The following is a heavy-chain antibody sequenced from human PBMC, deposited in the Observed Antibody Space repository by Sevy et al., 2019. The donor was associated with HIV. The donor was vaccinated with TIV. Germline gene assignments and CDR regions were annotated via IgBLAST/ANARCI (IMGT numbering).Heavy chain of an antibody. D-gene: IGHD1-26*01. J-gene: IGHJ6*02. CDR3: AKDLEKDCDLWDYYYYAMDV. Sequence: GGSLRLSCAASGFTLSDYYMSWIRQAPGKGLQWISYISSSSDTIYYADSVKGRFTISRDNAKKSLYLEMNSLRVDDTAVYYWAKDLEKDCDLWDYYYYAMDVWGQGTTVTVSS. CDR2: ISSSSDTI. CDR1: GFTLSDYY. V-gene: IGHV3-11*01.